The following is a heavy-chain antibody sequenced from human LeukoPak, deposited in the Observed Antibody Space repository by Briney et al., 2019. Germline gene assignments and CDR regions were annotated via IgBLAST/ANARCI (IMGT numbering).Heavy chain of an antibody. D-gene: IGHD2-8*01. CDR3: AKDALRCTNGVCYTGDYYYYYYMDV. V-gene: IGHV3-21*01. CDR2: ISSSSSYI. J-gene: IGHJ6*03. CDR1: GFTLSTYT. Sequence: GGSLRLSCAASGFTLSTYTMNWVRQAPGKGLEWVSSISSSSSYIYYADSVKGRFTISRDDAKNSLSLQMNSLRAEDTAVYYCAKDALRCTNGVCYTGDYYYYYYMDVWGKGTTVTVSS.